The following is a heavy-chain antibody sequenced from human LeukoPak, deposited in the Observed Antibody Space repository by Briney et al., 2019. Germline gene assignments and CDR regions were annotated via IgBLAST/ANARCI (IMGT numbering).Heavy chain of an antibody. Sequence: KTSETLSLTCTVSGGSISSYYWSWLRPPPGKELEWIGDISYSGGTIYKDSLKGRVTISVDTSKNQFSLKVNSVTAADTAVYYCARQKLYFAPPMGFDYWGQGSLVTVSS. J-gene: IGHJ4*02. V-gene: IGHV4-59*01. CDR1: GGSISSYY. D-gene: IGHD3-9*01. CDR3: ARQKLYFAPPMGFDY. CDR2: ISYSGGT.